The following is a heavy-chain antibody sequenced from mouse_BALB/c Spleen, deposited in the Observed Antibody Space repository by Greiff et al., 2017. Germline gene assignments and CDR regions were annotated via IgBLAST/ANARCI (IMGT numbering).Heavy chain of an antibody. CDR1: GYSITSGYY. V-gene: IGHV3-6*02. D-gene: IGHD1-1*01. CDR3: ARDRPFSYGSGFAY. Sequence: EVKLMESGPGLVKPSQSLSLTCSVTGYSITSGYYWNWIRQFPGNKLEWMGYISYDGSNNYNPSLKNRISITRDTSKNQFFLKLNSVTTEDTATYYCARDRPFSYGSGFAYWGQGTLVTVSA. J-gene: IGHJ3*01. CDR2: ISYDGSN.